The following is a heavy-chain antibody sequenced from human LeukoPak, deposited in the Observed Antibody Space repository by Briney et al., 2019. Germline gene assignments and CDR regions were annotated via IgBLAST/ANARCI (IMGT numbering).Heavy chain of an antibody. Sequence: ASVKVSCKASGYSFNDKYLHWVRQAPGQGLEWMGSINPNSGGTNYAQKFQGRVTMTTDTSMSTAYMELSRLTSDDTAVYYCARGVVAATFYYYMDVWGKGTTVTVSS. CDR2: INPNSGGT. D-gene: IGHD2-15*01. CDR3: ARGVVAATFYYYMDV. CDR1: GYSFNDKY. J-gene: IGHJ6*03. V-gene: IGHV1-2*02.